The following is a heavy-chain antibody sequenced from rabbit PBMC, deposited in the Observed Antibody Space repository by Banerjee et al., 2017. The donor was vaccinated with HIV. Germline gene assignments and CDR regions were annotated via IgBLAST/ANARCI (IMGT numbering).Heavy chain of an antibody. Sequence: QSLEESGGDLVKPGASLTLTCTASGFDLSSRYCMCWVRQAPGKGLEWIACIYVGSSGSTYYANWVDGRFTISSHNAQNTLYLHLHSLTAAGTATYFCTRVAYTSGNLWGPGTLVT. CDR1: GFDLSSRYC. CDR2: IYVGSSGST. CDR3: TRVAYTSGNL. J-gene: IGHJ6*01. D-gene: IGHD1-1*01. V-gene: IGHV1S40*01.